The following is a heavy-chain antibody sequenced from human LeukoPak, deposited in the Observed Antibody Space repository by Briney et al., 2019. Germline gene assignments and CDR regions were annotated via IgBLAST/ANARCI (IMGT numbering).Heavy chain of an antibody. CDR2: INLNGGST. CDR3: ARVPLARSGSYYAPPDY. Sequence: GGALRLSCAAPGFTFYDYGMSWVRQTPRKGVEWVSGINLNGGSTGYADSVKGRFTISRDNAKNSLYLLMNSLRAEDTALYYCARVPLARSGSYYAPPDYWGQGTLVTVSS. V-gene: IGHV3-20*04. J-gene: IGHJ4*02. CDR1: GFTFYDYG. D-gene: IGHD3-10*01.